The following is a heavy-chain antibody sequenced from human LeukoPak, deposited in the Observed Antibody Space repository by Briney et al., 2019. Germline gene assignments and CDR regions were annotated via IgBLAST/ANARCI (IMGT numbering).Heavy chain of an antibody. D-gene: IGHD2-2*01. Sequence: ASVKVSCKASGYTFTSYAMNWVRQAPGQGLEWMGWINPNSGGTNYAQKFQGRVTMTRDTSISTAYMELSRLRSDDTAVYYCARGGGRYCSSTSCPNLYMDVWGKGTTVTVSS. CDR3: ARGGGRYCSSTSCPNLYMDV. CDR2: INPNSGGT. V-gene: IGHV1-2*02. J-gene: IGHJ6*03. CDR1: GYTFTSYA.